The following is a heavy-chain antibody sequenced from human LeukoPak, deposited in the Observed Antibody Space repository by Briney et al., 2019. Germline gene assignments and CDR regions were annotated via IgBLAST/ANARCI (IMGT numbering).Heavy chain of an antibody. J-gene: IGHJ5*02. D-gene: IGHD6-19*01. CDR1: GGTFSRNA. CDR3: ARRDTSGWNNWFDP. V-gene: IGHV1-69*13. CDR2: IIPMFDTP. Sequence: GASVKVSSKASGGTFSRNAINWVRQAPGQGLEWMGGIIPMFDTPNYAQKFQGRVTITADESTTTAYMELSRLTSNDTAVYYCARRDTSGWNNWFDPWGRGTLVTVSS.